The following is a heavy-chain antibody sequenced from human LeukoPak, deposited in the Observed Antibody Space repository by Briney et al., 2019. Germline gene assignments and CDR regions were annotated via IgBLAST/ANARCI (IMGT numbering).Heavy chain of an antibody. J-gene: IGHJ6*02. V-gene: IGHV3-7*01. CDR2: IRPDGSAV. CDR3: ARFGLPYSIDL. D-gene: IGHD3/OR15-3a*01. Sequence: GGSLRLSCIASGFTLNQHSMSWVRQAPVKGLEWVASIRPDGSAVFYVDSVKGRFTFSRDNGKNSLDLRMNSLRAEDTAVYYCARFGLPYSIDLWGQGTMVTVSS. CDR1: GFTLNQHS.